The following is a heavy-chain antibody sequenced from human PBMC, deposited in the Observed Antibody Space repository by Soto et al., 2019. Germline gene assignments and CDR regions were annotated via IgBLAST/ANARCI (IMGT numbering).Heavy chain of an antibody. J-gene: IGHJ5*02. V-gene: IGHV4-61*01. D-gene: IGHD2-21*02. CDR1: GGSVSSGSYY. Sequence: LSLTCTVSGGSVSSGSYYWSWIRQPPGKGLEWIGYIYYSGSTNYNPSLKSRVTISVDTSKNQFSLKLSSVTAADTAVYYCARDLGAYSGGDCLGWFDPWGQGTLVTVSS. CDR2: IYYSGST. CDR3: ARDLGAYSGGDCLGWFDP.